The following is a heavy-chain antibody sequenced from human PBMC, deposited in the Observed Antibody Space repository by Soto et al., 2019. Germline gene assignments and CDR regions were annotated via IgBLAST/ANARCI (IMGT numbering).Heavy chain of an antibody. Sequence: LSLTCTVSGGSVSSGSYYWSWIRQPPGKGLEWIGYIYYSGSTNYNPSLKSRVTISVDTSKNQFSLKLSSVTAADTAVYYCARGRGYGDLYYFDYWGQGTLVTVSS. D-gene: IGHD4-17*01. V-gene: IGHV4-61*01. CDR3: ARGRGYGDLYYFDY. CDR1: GGSVSSGSYY. J-gene: IGHJ4*02. CDR2: IYYSGST.